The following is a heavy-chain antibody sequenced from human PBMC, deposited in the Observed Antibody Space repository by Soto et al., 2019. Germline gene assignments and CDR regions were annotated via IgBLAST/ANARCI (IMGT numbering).Heavy chain of an antibody. CDR1: GDSISSGNFY. J-gene: IGHJ4*02. CDR3: ARERGDYGDYEIDY. V-gene: IGHV4-30-4*01. Sequence: QVQLRESGPGLVKPSQTLSLTCTVSGDSISSGNFYWSWIRQPPGKGLEWIGFRYYSGSTRYNPSLQSRVSISLDTSKNQFSLNLSSVTAADTAVYYCARERGDYGDYEIDYWGQGTLVTVSS. CDR2: RYYSGST. D-gene: IGHD4-17*01.